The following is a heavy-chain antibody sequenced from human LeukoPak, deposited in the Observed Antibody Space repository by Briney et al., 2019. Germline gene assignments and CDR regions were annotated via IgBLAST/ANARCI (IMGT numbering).Heavy chain of an antibody. V-gene: IGHV4-59*01. CDR2: IYYSGST. D-gene: IGHD6-13*01. J-gene: IGHJ2*01. CDR3: ARVAAAYDWYFDL. Sequence: SETLSLTCTVSGGSISSYYWSWIRQPPGKGLEWIGYIYYSGSTNYNPSLKSRVTISVDTSKNQFSLKLSSVTAADTAVYYCARVAAAYDWYFDLWGRGTLVAVSS. CDR1: GGSISSYY.